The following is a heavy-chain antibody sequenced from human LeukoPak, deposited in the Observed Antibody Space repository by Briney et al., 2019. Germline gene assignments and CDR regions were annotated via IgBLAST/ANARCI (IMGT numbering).Heavy chain of an antibody. CDR2: IIPIFGTA. J-gene: IGHJ4*02. CDR3: AREGAAAVFDY. D-gene: IGHD6-13*01. Sequence: ASVKVSCKTSGGTFSSYAISWVRQAPGQGLEWMGGIIPIFGTANYAQKFLGRVTITADESTSTAYMELSSLRSEDTAVYYCAREGAAAVFDYWGQGTLVTVSS. V-gene: IGHV1-69*13. CDR1: GGTFSSYA.